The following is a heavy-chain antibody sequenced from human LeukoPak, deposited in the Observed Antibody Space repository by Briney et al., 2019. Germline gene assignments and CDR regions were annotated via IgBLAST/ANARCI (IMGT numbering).Heavy chain of an antibody. CDR2: IYYSGST. V-gene: IGHV4-39*07. CDR1: GGSISSSSYY. CDR3: ARGQVGATFPDY. Sequence: PSETLSLTCTVSGGSISSSSYYWGWIRQPPGKGLEWIGSIYYSGSTYYNPSLKSRVTISVDTSKNQFSLKLSSVTAADTAVYYCARGQVGATFPDYWGQGTLVTVSS. J-gene: IGHJ4*02. D-gene: IGHD1-26*01.